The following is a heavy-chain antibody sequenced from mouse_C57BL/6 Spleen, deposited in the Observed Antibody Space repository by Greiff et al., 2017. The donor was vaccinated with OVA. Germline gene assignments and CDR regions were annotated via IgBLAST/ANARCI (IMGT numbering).Heavy chain of an antibody. CDR1: GYTFTSYW. CDR3: ARGTVVATPPLDY. J-gene: IGHJ2*01. D-gene: IGHD1-1*01. CDR2: IDPANGNT. Sequence: EVQLQQPGAELVKPGASVKLSCKASGYTFTSYWMHWVKQRPEQGLEWIGRIDPANGNTKYAPKFQGKATITADTSSNTAYLQLSSLTSEDTAIYYCARGTVVATPPLDYWGQGTTLTVSS. V-gene: IGHV14-3*01.